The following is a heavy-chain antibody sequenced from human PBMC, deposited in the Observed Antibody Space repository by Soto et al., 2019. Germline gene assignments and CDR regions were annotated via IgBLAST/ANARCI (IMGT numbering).Heavy chain of an antibody. CDR1: GYTFTDYA. CDR3: ARDLWLGDSPLGD. CDR2: INAANGNT. D-gene: IGHD3-10*01. V-gene: IGHV1-3*01. Sequence: QVQLVQSGAEVKKPGASVWVSCKASGYTFTDYAIHWVRQAPGQRLEWMGWINAANGNTRYSQKFQDRVTITRDTSANTAYMELRSLRSEDTAVYYCARDLWLGDSPLGDWVQGILVTVSS. J-gene: IGHJ4*02.